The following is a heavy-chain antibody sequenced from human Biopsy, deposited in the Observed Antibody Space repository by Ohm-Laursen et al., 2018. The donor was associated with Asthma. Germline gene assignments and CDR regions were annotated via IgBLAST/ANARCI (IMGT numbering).Heavy chain of an antibody. J-gene: IGHJ1*01. CDR1: GFTFSSYG. V-gene: IGHV3-30*03. CDR3: ARTFHFWSPYHAEHYQL. CDR2: ISYDGSNK. Sequence: SLRLSCAASGFTFSSYGMYWVRQAPGKGLEWVTVISYDGSNKYCADSVKGRFTISRDNSKNTLYLQMNSLRAEDTAVYYCARTFHFWSPYHAEHYQLWGQGTLVTVSS. D-gene: IGHD3-3*01.